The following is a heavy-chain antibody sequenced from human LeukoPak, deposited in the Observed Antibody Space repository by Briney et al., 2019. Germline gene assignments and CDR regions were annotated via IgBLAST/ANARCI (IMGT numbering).Heavy chain of an antibody. D-gene: IGHD2-15*01. CDR2: IYYSGLT. CDR3: ATGSSGGLYYYYYMDV. Sequence: PSETRSLTCTVPGGSISSHYWSWIRQPPGKGLEWIGYIYYSGLTNSNPSLKSRLTISVDTSKNQFSLKLSSVTAADTAVYYCATGSSGGLYYYYYMDVWGKGTTVTVSS. J-gene: IGHJ6*03. CDR1: GGSISSHY. V-gene: IGHV4-59*11.